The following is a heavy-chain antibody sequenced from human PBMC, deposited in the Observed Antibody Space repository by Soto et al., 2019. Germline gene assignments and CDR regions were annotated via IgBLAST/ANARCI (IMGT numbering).Heavy chain of an antibody. CDR1: GFSLSTSGMC. CDR3: ARTPVTAPYYFYAMDV. J-gene: IGHJ6*02. D-gene: IGHD2-21*02. V-gene: IGHV2-70*01. CDR2: INWDDDK. Sequence: VSVPTLVNPTQTLTLTCTFSGFSLSTSGMCVSWIRQPPGKALEWLALINWDDDKYYSTSLKTRLTISKDTSKNQVVLTMTNMDPVDTATFYCARTPVTAPYYFYAMDVWGQGTTVTVSS.